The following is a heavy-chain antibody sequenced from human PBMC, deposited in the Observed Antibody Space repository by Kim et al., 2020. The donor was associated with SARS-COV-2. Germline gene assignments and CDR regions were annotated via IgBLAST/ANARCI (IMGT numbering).Heavy chain of an antibody. Sequence: ASVKVSCKASGYTVTYYGFTWVRQAPGQGLEWMGWISAASGNTNYAQKLQGRVTMTADTSTSTAYMELRSLKSDDTAVYYCAVGPAGGYSYYRMDVWGQG. J-gene: IGHJ6*02. CDR2: ISAASGNT. D-gene: IGHD3-22*01. CDR1: GYTVTYYG. CDR3: AVGPAGGYSYYRMDV. V-gene: IGHV1-18*01.